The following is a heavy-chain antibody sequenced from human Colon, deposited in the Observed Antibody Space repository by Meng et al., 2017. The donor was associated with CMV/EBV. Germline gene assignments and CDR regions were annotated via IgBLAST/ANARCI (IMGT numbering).Heavy chain of an antibody. CDR2: NYDSGST. CDR1: GGSISNYY. CDR3: AKSSRFSHYYGMDV. D-gene: IGHD3-3*01. V-gene: IGHV4-59*01. J-gene: IGHJ6*02. Sequence: SETLSLTCNVYGGSISNYYWSWIRQAPGKGLEWIGYNYDSGSTKYKPSLKSRVTLSVDRSKNQFSLRLRAVTATDTAVYSCAKSSRFSHYYGMDVWGQGTTVTVSS.